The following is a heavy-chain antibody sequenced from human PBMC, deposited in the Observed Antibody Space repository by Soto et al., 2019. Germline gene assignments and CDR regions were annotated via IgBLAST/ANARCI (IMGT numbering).Heavy chain of an antibody. Sequence: QVQLVQSGAEVKKPGSSVKVSCKASGGTFSSYAITWVRQAPGQGLEWMGGIIPIFGTANYAQKFQGRVSFTVDGSTSTAYMELSSLRSEDTAVYYCARDWGPSSGYYPYWFDPWGQGTLVTVSS. CDR3: ARDWGPSSGYYPYWFDP. V-gene: IGHV1-69*12. J-gene: IGHJ5*02. CDR1: GGTFSSYA. CDR2: IIPIFGTA. D-gene: IGHD3-22*01.